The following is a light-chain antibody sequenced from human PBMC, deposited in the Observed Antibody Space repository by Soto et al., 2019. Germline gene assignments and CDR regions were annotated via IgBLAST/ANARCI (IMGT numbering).Light chain of an antibody. CDR3: QQYINYSWT. CDR2: QAT. V-gene: IGKV1-5*03. CDR1: RSISTW. J-gene: IGKJ1*01. Sequence: DIPMTQSPSTLSASVGDTVTITCRASRSISTWLAWYQQKPGKAPKLLIYQATNLESGVPSRFSGSGSGTEFTLTSSSLQPDDFATYYCQQYINYSWTFGPGTKVEIK.